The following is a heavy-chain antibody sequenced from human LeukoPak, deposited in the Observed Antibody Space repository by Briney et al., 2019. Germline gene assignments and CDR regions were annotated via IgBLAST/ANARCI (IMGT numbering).Heavy chain of an antibody. D-gene: IGHD2-15*01. CDR3: ARGGYCSAGSCNSFDY. Sequence: ASVKVSCKASGYTFTGYYLHWVRQAPGQGLEGMGWINPNRGGTNYAQKFQGRVTMTRDTSISTAYMELSSLRSDDTAVYYCARGGYCSAGSCNSFDYWGQGTLVIVSS. V-gene: IGHV1-2*02. CDR1: GYTFTGYY. J-gene: IGHJ4*02. CDR2: INPNRGGT.